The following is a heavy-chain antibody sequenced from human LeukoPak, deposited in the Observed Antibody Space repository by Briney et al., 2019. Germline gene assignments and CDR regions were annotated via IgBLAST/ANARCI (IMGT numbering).Heavy chain of an antibody. J-gene: IGHJ3*02. CDR1: GGSISSSSYY. CDR2: IYHSGST. V-gene: IGHV4-39*07. CDR3: ARFDLLDAFDI. Sequence: SETLSLTCTVSGGSISSSSYYWGWIRQPPGKGLEWIGYIYHSGSTYYNPSLKSRVTISVDRSKNQFSLKLSSVTAADTAVYYCARFDLLDAFDIWGQGTMVTVSS. D-gene: IGHD3-9*01.